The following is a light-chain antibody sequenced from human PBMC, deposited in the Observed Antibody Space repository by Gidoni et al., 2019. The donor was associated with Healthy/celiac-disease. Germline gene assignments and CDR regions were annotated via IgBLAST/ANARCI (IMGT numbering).Light chain of an antibody. V-gene: IGKV3-20*01. J-gene: IGKJ1*01. CDR2: GAS. Sequence: DIVLTQSPGTLSLSPGERATLSCRASQSVSSSYLAWYQQKPGQAPRLLIYGASSRATGIPDRFSGSGSGTDFTLTISRLEPEDFAVYYCQQYGRPWTFGQGTKVEIK. CDR3: QQYGRPWT. CDR1: QSVSSSY.